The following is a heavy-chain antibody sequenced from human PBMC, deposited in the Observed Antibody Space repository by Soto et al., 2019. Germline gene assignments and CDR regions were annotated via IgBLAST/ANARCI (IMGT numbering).Heavy chain of an antibody. V-gene: IGHV1-18*04. Sequence: VASVKVSCKASGYTFTSYGISWVRQAPGQGLEWMGWISAYNGNTNYAQKLQGRVTMTTDTSTSTAYMELRSLRSDDTAVYYCARSVGSIIDLYYYYGMDVWGQGTTVTVSS. CDR1: GYTFTSYG. J-gene: IGHJ6*02. D-gene: IGHD1-26*01. CDR2: ISAYNGNT. CDR3: ARSVGSIIDLYYYYGMDV.